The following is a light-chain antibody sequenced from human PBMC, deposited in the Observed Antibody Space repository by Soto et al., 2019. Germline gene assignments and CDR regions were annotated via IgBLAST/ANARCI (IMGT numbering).Light chain of an antibody. V-gene: IGKV4-1*01. CDR1: QSIFYSSNNKKY. Sequence: IVMTQSRDSLAVSLGERATINCKSSQSIFYSSNNKKYLTWYQQKQGQPPKLLIYWASTRESGVPDRFSGSVSGTDGTITISSLKEEDGAVYYCQQYYSTPWTFGQGTKVDIK. J-gene: IGKJ1*01. CDR3: QQYYSTPWT. CDR2: WAS.